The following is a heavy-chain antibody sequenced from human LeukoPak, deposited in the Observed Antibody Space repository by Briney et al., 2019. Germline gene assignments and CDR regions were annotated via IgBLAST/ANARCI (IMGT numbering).Heavy chain of an antibody. CDR3: ARQWELLYWFDP. Sequence: ASVKVSCKASGYTFTSYDISWVRQAPGQGLEWMGWISAYNGNTNYAQKLQGRVTMTTDTSTSTAYMELRSLRSDDTAVYYCARQWELLYWFDPWGQGTLVTVSS. V-gene: IGHV1-18*01. J-gene: IGHJ5*02. CDR1: GYTFTSYD. CDR2: ISAYNGNT. D-gene: IGHD1-26*01.